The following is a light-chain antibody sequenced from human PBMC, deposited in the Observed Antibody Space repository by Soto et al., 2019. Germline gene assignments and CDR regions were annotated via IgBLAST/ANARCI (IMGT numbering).Light chain of an antibody. J-gene: IGKJ1*01. Sequence: EIVLTQSPGTMSLSPGERVTLSCRASQTVTRSYLAWYQQKPGQAPRLLIYGASIRATGIPDRFSGSGSGTDFTLTISRLETEDFAVYYCQQYGTSPRTFGQGTKVAIK. CDR2: GAS. CDR1: QTVTRSY. V-gene: IGKV3-20*01. CDR3: QQYGTSPRT.